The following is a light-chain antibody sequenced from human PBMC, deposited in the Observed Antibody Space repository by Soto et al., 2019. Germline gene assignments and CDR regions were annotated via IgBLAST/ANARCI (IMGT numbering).Light chain of an antibody. J-gene: IGKJ5*01. V-gene: IGKV3-15*01. CDR2: GAS. Sequence: EIVMTQSPATLSVSPGERATLSCRASQSVGTNLAWYQQKPGQAPRPLIYGASTRATGIPDRFSGSGSGTEFTLTISSLQSEDFAVYDCQQYNNWPFSITFGQGTRLEIK. CDR1: QSVGTN. CDR3: QQYNNWPFSIT.